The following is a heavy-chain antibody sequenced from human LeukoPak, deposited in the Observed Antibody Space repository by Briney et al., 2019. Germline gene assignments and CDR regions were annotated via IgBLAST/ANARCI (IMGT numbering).Heavy chain of an antibody. CDR3: VRGGPIYCSGDSCYPGDY. D-gene: IGHD2-15*01. CDR1: GFTFDDYA. V-gene: IGHV3-9*01. CDR2: ISWNSGSI. J-gene: IGHJ4*02. Sequence: GGSLRLSCAASGFTFDDYAMHWVRQAPGKGLEWVSGISWNSGSIGYADSVKGRFTISRDNARNTLYLQMNSLRAEDTAVYYCVRGGPIYCSGDSCYPGDYWGQGTLVTVSS.